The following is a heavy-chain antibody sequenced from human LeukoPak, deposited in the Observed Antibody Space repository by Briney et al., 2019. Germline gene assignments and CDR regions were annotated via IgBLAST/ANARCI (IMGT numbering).Heavy chain of an antibody. CDR3: ARTYYGSGSLYYYYYYMDV. J-gene: IGHJ6*03. CDR2: IYYSGST. CDR1: GGSITSNNYY. V-gene: IGHV4-39*07. D-gene: IGHD3-10*01. Sequence: SETLSLTCTVSGGSITSNNYYWGWLRQPPGTGLEWLGSIYYSGSTYYNPSLKSRVTISVDTSKNQFSLKLSSVTAADAAVYYCARTYYGSGSLYYYYYYMDVWGKGTTVTVSS.